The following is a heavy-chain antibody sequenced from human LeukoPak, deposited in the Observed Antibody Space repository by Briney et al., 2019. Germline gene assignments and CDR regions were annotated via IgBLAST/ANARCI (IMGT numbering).Heavy chain of an antibody. CDR1: GFTFSSYW. Sequence: PGGSLRLSCAASGFTFSSYWMSWVRQAPGKGLEWVANIKQDGSEKYYVDSVRGRFTISRDKAKNSLYLQMNSLRPEDTAVYYCARAWAPLGYEGYPTDYWGQGTLVTVSS. D-gene: IGHD3-16*01. CDR2: IKQDGSEK. V-gene: IGHV3-7*01. J-gene: IGHJ4*02. CDR3: ARAWAPLGYEGYPTDY.